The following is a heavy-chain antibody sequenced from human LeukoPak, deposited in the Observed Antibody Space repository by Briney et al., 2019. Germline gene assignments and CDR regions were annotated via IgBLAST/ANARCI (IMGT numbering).Heavy chain of an antibody. CDR3: ARENSGSYREFDY. V-gene: IGHV4-4*07. CDR1: GGSISSYY. Sequence: SETLSLTCTVSGGSISSYYWSWIRQPAGKGLEWIGRIYTSGSTNYNAYLKSRVSMSVDTSKNQFSLKLSSVTAADTAVFYCARENSGSYREFDYWGQGTLVTVSS. J-gene: IGHJ4*02. CDR2: IYTSGST. D-gene: IGHD1-26*01.